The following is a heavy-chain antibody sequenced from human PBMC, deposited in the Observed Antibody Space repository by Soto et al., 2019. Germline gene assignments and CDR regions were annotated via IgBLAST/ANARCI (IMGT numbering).Heavy chain of an antibody. J-gene: IGHJ4*02. Sequence: ASVKVSCKASGYTFTSYYMHWVRQAPGQGLEWMGIINPSGGSTSYAQKFQGRVTMTRDTSTSTVYMELSSLRSEDTAVYYCARDLRSSVSITGTTIDYWGQGTLVTVSS. V-gene: IGHV1-46*01. D-gene: IGHD1-7*01. CDR2: INPSGGST. CDR3: ARDLRSSVSITGTTIDY. CDR1: GYTFTSYY.